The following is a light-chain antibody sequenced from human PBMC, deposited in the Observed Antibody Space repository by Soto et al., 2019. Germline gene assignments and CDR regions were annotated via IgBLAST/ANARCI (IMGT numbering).Light chain of an antibody. CDR1: QVISSF. Sequence: AIRMTQSPSSISASTGDRVTITCRASQVISSFLAWYQQKPGKAPKLLIYAAATLQRGAPSRFSASGSGTDFTLTISRLQSEDFATYFCQQYLSYPYTFGQGTKLEI. CDR2: AAA. V-gene: IGKV1-8*01. CDR3: QQYLSYPYT. J-gene: IGKJ2*01.